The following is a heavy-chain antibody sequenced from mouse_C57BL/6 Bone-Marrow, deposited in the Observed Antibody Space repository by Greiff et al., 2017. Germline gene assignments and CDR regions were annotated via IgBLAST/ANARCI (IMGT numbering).Heavy chain of an antibody. CDR1: GYTFTSYW. CDR3: TREDYGRCSSGFGD. V-gene: IGHV1-5*01. CDR2: IYPGNSDT. D-gene: IGHD1-1*02. Sequence: VQLQQSGTVLARPGASVKMSCKTSGYTFTSYWMHWVKQRPGQGLEWIGAIYPGNSDTSYNQKFQGKAKLTAVTSASTAYLELSSLTTEDSAVYYCTREDYGRCSSGFGDGGQGLRVTASA. J-gene: IGHJ3*01.